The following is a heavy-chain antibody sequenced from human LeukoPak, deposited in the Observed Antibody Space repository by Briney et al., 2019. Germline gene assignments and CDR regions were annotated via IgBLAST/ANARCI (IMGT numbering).Heavy chain of an antibody. V-gene: IGHV4-34*01. Sequence: PSETLSLTCAVYGGSFSGYYWSWLRQPPGKGLEWIGEINHSGSTNYNPSLKSRVTISVDTSKNQFSLKLSSVTAADTAVYYCARVRLGYCSSTSCYTPYYYYGMDVWGQGPTVTVSS. CDR1: GGSFSGYY. D-gene: IGHD2-2*02. CDR2: INHSGST. J-gene: IGHJ6*02. CDR3: ARVRLGYCSSTSCYTPYYYYGMDV.